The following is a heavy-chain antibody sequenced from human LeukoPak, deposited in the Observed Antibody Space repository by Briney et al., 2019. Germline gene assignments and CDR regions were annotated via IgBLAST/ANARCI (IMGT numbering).Heavy chain of an antibody. CDR1: GFTFSSYS. D-gene: IGHD5-12*01. J-gene: IGHJ4*02. CDR2: XXSSSSYI. Sequence: GGSLRHSCAASGFTFSSYSMNWVRQAPGKGLXXXXXXXSSSSYIYYADSVKGRFTISRDNAKNSLYLQMNSLRAEDTAVYYCARLSLTRGYSGYLDYWGQGTLVTVSS. V-gene: IGHV3-21*01. CDR3: ARLSLTRGYSGYLDY.